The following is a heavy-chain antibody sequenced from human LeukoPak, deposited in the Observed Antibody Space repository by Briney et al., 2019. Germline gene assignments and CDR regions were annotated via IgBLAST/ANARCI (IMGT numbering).Heavy chain of an antibody. CDR1: GFTFSSYG. D-gene: IGHD3-10*01. CDR3: ARDNHYYGSGSYDY. Sequence: PGRSLRLSCAASGFTFSSYGMHWVRQAPGKGLEWVAVIWYDGSNKYYADSVKGRFTISRDNSKNTLYLQMNSLRAEDTAVYYCARDNHYYGSGSYDYWGQGTLVTVSS. J-gene: IGHJ4*02. V-gene: IGHV3-33*08. CDR2: IWYDGSNK.